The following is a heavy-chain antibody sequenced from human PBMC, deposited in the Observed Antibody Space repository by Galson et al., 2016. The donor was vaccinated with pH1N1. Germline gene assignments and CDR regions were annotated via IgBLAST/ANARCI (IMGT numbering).Heavy chain of an antibody. J-gene: IGHJ6*02. Sequence: SLRLSCAASGFTFSSYWMSWVRQAPGKGLEWVANKKQDGSEKYYVGSVKGRFTISRDNAKNSLYLQMNSLRAEDTAVYYCTRDLGGEDYYNGMDVWGQGTTVTVSS. CDR1: GFTFSSYW. V-gene: IGHV3-7*01. CDR2: KKQDGSEK. D-gene: IGHD3-10*01. CDR3: TRDLGGEDYYNGMDV.